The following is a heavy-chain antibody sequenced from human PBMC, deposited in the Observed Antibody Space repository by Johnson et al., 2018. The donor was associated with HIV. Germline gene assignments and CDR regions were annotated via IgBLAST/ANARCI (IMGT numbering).Heavy chain of an antibody. D-gene: IGHD1-26*01. CDR3: AKDLFTEREDDVFDV. CDR1: GFTFSSYG. J-gene: IGHJ3*01. V-gene: IGHV3-33*06. Sequence: QVQLVASGGGVVQPGRSLRLSCTASGFTFSSYGLHWVRQAPGKGLEWVAVICYDGSNTYYADSVKGRFTISRDNSKNTLYLQMNSLRAEDTAVYYCAKDLFTEREDDVFDVWGQGTMVTVSS. CDR2: ICYDGSNT.